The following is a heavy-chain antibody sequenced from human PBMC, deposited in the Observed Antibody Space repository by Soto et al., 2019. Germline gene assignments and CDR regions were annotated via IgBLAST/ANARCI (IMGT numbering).Heavy chain of an antibody. V-gene: IGHV3-30*18. D-gene: IGHD6-13*01. Sequence: QVQLVESGGGVVQPGRSLRLSCAASGFIFSNYGIHWVRQAPGKGLEWVAVISEDGSNKYYADSAKGRFTISRDNSKNTVFLQMNSLRPEDTALYYCAKDLPPSRSSSRGAYGMDVWGQGTTVTVSS. CDR2: ISEDGSNK. CDR3: AKDLPPSRSSSRGAYGMDV. J-gene: IGHJ6*02. CDR1: GFIFSNYG.